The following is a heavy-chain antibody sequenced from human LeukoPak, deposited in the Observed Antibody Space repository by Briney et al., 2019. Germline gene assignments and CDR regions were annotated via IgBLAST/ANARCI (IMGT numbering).Heavy chain of an antibody. CDR1: GFTFSRFA. CDR3: AKDMIPVVPAAMGYWFDP. V-gene: IGHV3-23*01. J-gene: IGHJ5*02. CDR2: ICGGGGST. Sequence: GGSLRLSCAVSGFTFSRFAMSWVRQAPGRGREWVSAICGGGGSTYYSDYVKGRFTIARDNSKNTLYLQMNSLRAEDTAVYYCAKDMIPVVPAAMGYWFDPWGEGTRVTVSS. D-gene: IGHD2-2*01.